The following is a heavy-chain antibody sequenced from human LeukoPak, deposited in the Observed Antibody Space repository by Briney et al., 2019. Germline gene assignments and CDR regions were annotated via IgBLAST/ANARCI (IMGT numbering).Heavy chain of an antibody. CDR2: IYYSGST. D-gene: IGHD1-14*01. V-gene: IGHV4-39*07. CDR1: GGSISSSSYY. CDR3: ARLLPGTRGYYYYYMDI. Sequence: PSETLSLTCTVSGGSISSSSYYWGWIRQPPGKGLEWIGSIYYSGSTYYNPSLKSRVTISVDTSKNQFSLNLSSVTAADTAVYYCARLLPGTRGYYYYYMDIWGKGTTVTISS. J-gene: IGHJ6*03.